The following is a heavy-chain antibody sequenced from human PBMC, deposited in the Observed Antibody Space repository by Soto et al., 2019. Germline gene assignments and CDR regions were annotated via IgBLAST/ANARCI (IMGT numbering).Heavy chain of an antibody. CDR2: INPSGGST. CDR3: ARDQATTATGPSDY. D-gene: IGHD1-1*01. J-gene: IGHJ4*02. V-gene: IGHV1-46*01. CDR1: GYTFTNYY. Sequence: ASVKVSCKASGYTFTNYYLHWVRRAPGQGLEWMGIINPSGGSTTYAQRFQGGVTMTRDTSTSTVYMELSSLRSEDTAVYYCARDQATTATGPSDYWGQGPPVTVSS.